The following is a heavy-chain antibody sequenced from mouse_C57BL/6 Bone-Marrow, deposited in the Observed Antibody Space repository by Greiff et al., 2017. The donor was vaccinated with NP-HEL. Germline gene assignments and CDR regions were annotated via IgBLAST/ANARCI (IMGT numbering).Heavy chain of an antibody. J-gene: IGHJ3*01. V-gene: IGHV5-6*01. Sequence: EVKLVESGGNLVKPGGSLKLSCAASGFTFSSYGMSWVRQTPDKRLEWVATISSGGSYTYYPDSVKGRFTISRDNAKNTLYLQMSSLKSEDTAMYYCATAYYYGSSAFAYWGQGTLVTVSA. CDR3: ATAYYYGSSAFAY. CDR1: GFTFSSYG. D-gene: IGHD1-1*01. CDR2: ISSGGSYT.